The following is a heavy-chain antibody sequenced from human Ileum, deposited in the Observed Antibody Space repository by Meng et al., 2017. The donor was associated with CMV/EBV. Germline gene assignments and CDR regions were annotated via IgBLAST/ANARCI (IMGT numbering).Heavy chain of an antibody. V-gene: IGHV3-11*04. CDR2: ISGGGGDI. CDR1: GLTFGDYY. D-gene: IGHD2-21*02. Sequence: SCANSGLTFGDYYMSWSRRAPGKGLEWVSFISGGGGDIHYADSVKGRFTISRDNAKNSLYLQMKSLRAEDTAVYYCARETMTSDYWGQGTLVTVSS. CDR3: ARETMTSDY. J-gene: IGHJ4*02.